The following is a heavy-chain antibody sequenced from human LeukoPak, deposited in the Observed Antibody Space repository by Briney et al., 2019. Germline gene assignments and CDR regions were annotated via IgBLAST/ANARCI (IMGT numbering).Heavy chain of an antibody. Sequence: GGSLRLSCAASGFTFSSYAMSWVRQAPGKWLEWVSAISGSGGSTYYADSVKGRFTISRDNSKNTLYLQMNSLRAEDTAVYYCAKNEWLFRGFDPWGQGTLVTVSS. CDR3: AKNEWLFRGFDP. CDR2: ISGSGGST. D-gene: IGHD3-3*01. V-gene: IGHV3-23*01. J-gene: IGHJ5*02. CDR1: GFTFSSYA.